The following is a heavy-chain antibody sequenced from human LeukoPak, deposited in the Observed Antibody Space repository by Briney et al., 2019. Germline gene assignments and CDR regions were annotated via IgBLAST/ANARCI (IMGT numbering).Heavy chain of an antibody. CDR2: ISSSSSYI. CDR1: GFTFSSYS. J-gene: IGHJ4*02. Sequence: GGSLRLSCAASGFTFSSYSMNWVRQAPGKGLEWVSSISSSSSYIYYADSVKGRFTISRDNAKNSLYLQMNSLRAEDTAVYYCATALGYCSGASCEIDYWGQGTLVTVSS. D-gene: IGHD2-15*01. CDR3: ATALGYCSGASCEIDY. V-gene: IGHV3-21*01.